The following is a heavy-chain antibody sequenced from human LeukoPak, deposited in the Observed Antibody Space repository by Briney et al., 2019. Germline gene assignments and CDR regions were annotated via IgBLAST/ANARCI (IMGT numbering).Heavy chain of an antibody. J-gene: IGHJ4*02. CDR1: GYTFTGYY. CDR3: ARAMLYYDSSGYSMGAFDY. CDR2: INPNSGGT. V-gene: IGHV1-2*02. D-gene: IGHD3-22*01. Sequence: ASVKVSCKASGYTFTGYYMHWVRQAPGQGLEWMGWINPNSGGTNYAQKFQGRVTMTRDTSISTASMELSRLRSDDTAVYYCARAMLYYDSSGYSMGAFDYWGQGTLVTVSS.